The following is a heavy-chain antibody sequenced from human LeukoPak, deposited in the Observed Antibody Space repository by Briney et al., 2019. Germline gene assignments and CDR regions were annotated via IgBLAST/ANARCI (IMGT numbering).Heavy chain of an antibody. D-gene: IGHD2-2*01. Sequence: SETLSLTCAVYGGSFSGYYWSWIRQPPGKGLEWIGEINHSGSTNYNPSLKGRVTISVDTSKNQFSLKLSSVTAADTAVYYCARVVPAALYGMDVWGQGTTVTVSS. CDR1: GGSFSGYY. J-gene: IGHJ6*02. CDR3: ARVVPAALYGMDV. V-gene: IGHV4-34*01. CDR2: INHSGST.